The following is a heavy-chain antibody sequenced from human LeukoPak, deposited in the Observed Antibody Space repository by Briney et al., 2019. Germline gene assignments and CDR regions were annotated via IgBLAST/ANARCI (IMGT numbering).Heavy chain of an antibody. V-gene: IGHV3-21*01. J-gene: IGHJ6*03. CDR3: ARDPPIPGIAVAGSHYYYYMDV. CDR2: TSSGGNYR. Sequence: PGGSLRLSCTVSGFTVSSNSMSWVRQAPGKGLEWVSSTSSGGNYRYYADSVKGRFTISRDNAKNSLYLQMNSLRAEDTAVYYCARDPPIPGIAVAGSHYYYYMDVWGKGTTVTISS. D-gene: IGHD6-19*01. CDR1: GFTVSSNS.